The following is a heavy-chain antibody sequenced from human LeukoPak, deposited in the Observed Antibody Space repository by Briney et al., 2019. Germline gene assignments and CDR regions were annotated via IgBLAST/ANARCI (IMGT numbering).Heavy chain of an antibody. V-gene: IGHV3-53*01. J-gene: IGHJ4*02. CDR3: ARGHCTNGVCFDY. CDR2: IYSGGST. CDR1: GFTVSSNY. D-gene: IGHD2-8*01. Sequence: PGGSLRLSCAASGFTVSSNYMSWVRQAPGKGLEWVSVIYSGGSTYYADSVKGRFTISRDNSKNTLYLQMNSLRAEDTAVYYCARGHCTNGVCFDYWGQGTLVTVSS.